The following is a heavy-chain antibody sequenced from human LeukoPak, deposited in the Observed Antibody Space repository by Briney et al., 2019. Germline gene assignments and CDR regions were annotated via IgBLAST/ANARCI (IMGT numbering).Heavy chain of an antibody. J-gene: IGHJ5*02. V-gene: IGHV1-2*02. CDR3: AEVPAALSNWFDP. D-gene: IGHD2-2*01. Sequence: ASVKVSCKASGYTFTGYYMHWVRQAPGQGLEWMGWINPNSGGTNYAQKFQGRVTMTRDTSISTAYMELSRLRSDDTAVYYCAEVPAALSNWFDPWGQGTLVTVSS. CDR1: GYTFTGYY. CDR2: INPNSGGT.